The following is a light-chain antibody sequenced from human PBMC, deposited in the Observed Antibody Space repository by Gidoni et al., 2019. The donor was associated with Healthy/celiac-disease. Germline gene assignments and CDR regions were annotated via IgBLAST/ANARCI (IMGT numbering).Light chain of an antibody. Sequence: DIQMTQSPSTLSASVGDRVTITCRASQSISSWLAWYQQKPGKAPKLLIYKASSLESGFPSRFSGSGSGTEFTLTISSLQPDDFATYYCQQYNSDSTFGGGTKVEIK. V-gene: IGKV1-5*03. CDR3: QQYNSDST. CDR1: QSISSW. CDR2: KAS. J-gene: IGKJ4*01.